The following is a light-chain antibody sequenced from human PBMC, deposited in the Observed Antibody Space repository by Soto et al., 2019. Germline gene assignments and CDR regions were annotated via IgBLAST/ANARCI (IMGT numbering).Light chain of an antibody. J-gene: IGLJ3*02. V-gene: IGLV1-40*01. Sequence: QSVLTQPPSVSGAPGQRVTISCSGTSSNIGAGYDVHWYHQVPGTAPKLLIYGNNNRPSGVPDRFSGSRSGTSASLAITGLQAEDEADYYCQSFDATLRGSVFGGGTKLTVL. CDR3: QSFDATLRGSV. CDR2: GNN. CDR1: SSNIGAGYD.